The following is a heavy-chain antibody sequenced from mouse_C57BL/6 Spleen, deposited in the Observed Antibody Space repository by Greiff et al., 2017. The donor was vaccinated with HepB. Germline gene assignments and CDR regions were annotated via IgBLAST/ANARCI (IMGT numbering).Heavy chain of an antibody. D-gene: IGHD2-5*01. CDR2: ISSGSSTI. V-gene: IGHV5-17*01. Sequence: EVKLMESGGGLVKPGGSLKLSCAASGFTFSDYGMHWVRQAPEKGLEWVAYISSGSSTIYYADTVKGRFTISRDNAKNTLFLQMTSLRSEDTAMYYCARNSNYWYFDVWGTGTTVTGSS. CDR3: ARNSNYWYFDV. J-gene: IGHJ1*03. CDR1: GFTFSDYG.